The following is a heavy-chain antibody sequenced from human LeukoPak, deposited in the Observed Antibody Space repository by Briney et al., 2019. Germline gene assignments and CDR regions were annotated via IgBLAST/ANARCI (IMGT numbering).Heavy chain of an antibody. V-gene: IGHV4-30-2*01. Sequence: SQTLSLTCTVSGGSISSGGYYWSWIRQPPGKGLEWIAYIYHSGDTYQNPSLKSRVTISADWSKNQFSLKLSSVTAANTAVYYCARLIAADPQLDYWGQGTLVTVSS. D-gene: IGHD6-13*01. J-gene: IGHJ4*02. CDR3: ARLIAADPQLDY. CDR1: GGSISSGGYY. CDR2: IYHSGDT.